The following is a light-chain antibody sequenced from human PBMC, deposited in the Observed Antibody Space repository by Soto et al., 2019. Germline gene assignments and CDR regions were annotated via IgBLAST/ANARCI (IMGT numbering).Light chain of an antibody. CDR1: SSDVGYYNY. CDR3: SSYTSSSTYV. CDR2: DVR. V-gene: IGLV2-14*03. J-gene: IGLJ1*01. Sequence: QSALTQPASVTGVPGQPITITCTGTSSDVGYYNYVSWYQQHPGKAPKLMIYDVRNRPSGVSNRFSGSKSGNTASLTISGLQAEDEADYYCSSYTSSSTYVFGTGTKVTVL.